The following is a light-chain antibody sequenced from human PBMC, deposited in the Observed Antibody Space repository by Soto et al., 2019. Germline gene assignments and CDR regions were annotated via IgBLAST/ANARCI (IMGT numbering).Light chain of an antibody. CDR1: ESISTY. V-gene: IGKV1-39*01. CDR3: QQSYNHPRT. Sequence: DIEMTQSPSSLSASVGDRVTMTCRARESISTYVNWYQQKPVKAPILLIYVAYSLQSGVSSRFGGSGSGTGFSLTISRLQHEDFATYYCQQSYNHPRTFGQGTKVDI. J-gene: IGKJ1*01. CDR2: VAY.